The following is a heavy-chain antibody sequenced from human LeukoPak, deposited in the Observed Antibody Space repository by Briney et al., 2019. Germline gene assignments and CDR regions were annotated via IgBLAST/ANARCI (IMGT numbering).Heavy chain of an antibody. CDR2: INHSGST. CDR1: GGSFSGYY. CDR3: ARGHGSGSYYNVGFDY. Sequence: SETQSLTCAVYGGSFSGYYWSWIRQPPGKGLEWIGDINHSGSTNYNPSLKSRVTISVDTSKNQFSLKLSSVTAADTAVYYCARGHGSGSYYNVGFDYWGQGTLVTVSS. D-gene: IGHD3-10*01. J-gene: IGHJ4*02. V-gene: IGHV4-34*01.